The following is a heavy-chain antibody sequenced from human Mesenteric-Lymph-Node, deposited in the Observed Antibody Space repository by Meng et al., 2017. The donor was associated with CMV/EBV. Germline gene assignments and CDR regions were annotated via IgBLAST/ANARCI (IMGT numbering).Heavy chain of an antibody. J-gene: IGHJ5*02. CDR2: IKQDGSEK. CDR1: GFTFSSYS. V-gene: IGHV3-7*01. Sequence: ETLSLTCAASGFTFSSYSMNWVRQAPGKGLEWVANIKQDGSEKYYVDSVKGRFTISRDNAKNSLYLQMNSLRAEDTAVYYCARAARPGGWFDPWGQGTLVTVSS. D-gene: IGHD6-6*01. CDR3: ARAARPGGWFDP.